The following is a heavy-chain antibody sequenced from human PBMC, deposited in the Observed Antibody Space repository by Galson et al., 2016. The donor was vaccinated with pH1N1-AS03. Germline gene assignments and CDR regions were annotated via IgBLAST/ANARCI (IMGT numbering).Heavy chain of an antibody. CDR2: IYPADSDT. Sequence: QSGAEVKKPGESLRISCKGSGYSFSSDWIAWARQMPGKGLEWMGIIYPADSDTRYSPSFQGQVTFSVDRTISTAYLQWSSLKASDTAVYFCARQVQTPGYFDYWGQGTLVTVSS. D-gene: IGHD1-1*01. CDR3: ARQVQTPGYFDY. CDR1: GYSFSSDW. J-gene: IGHJ4*02. V-gene: IGHV5-51*01.